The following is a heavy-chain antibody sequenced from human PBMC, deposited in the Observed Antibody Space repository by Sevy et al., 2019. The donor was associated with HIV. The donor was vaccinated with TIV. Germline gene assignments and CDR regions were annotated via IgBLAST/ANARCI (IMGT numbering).Heavy chain of an antibody. CDR3: ARAPVDYSTGGSAD. D-gene: IGHD2-21*01. V-gene: IGHV3-74*01. CDR2: INPYGNSV. Sequence: GGSLRLSCAVSGFTFSNNWMHWVRQAPGKGLLLVSRINPYGNSVTYAESVSGRFTISRDNAKNTLYLQMSSLRADDTAIYYCARAPVDYSTGGSADWGQGTLVTVSS. CDR1: GFTFSNNW. J-gene: IGHJ4*02.